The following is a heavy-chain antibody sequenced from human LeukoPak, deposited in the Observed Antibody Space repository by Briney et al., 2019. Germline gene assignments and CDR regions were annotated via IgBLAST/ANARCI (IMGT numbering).Heavy chain of an antibody. CDR1: GGSFSGDF. J-gene: IGHJ4*02. CDR2: INHGGST. V-gene: IGHV4-34*01. CDR3: AGDGYNWNY. Sequence: AETLSPTCAVYGGSFSGDFWSWIRQSPGKGLEWIGEINHGGSTTYNPSLQSRVTMSVDTSKNQFSLKLSSVTAADTAVYYCAGDGYNWNYWGQGTLVTVSS. D-gene: IGHD5-24*01.